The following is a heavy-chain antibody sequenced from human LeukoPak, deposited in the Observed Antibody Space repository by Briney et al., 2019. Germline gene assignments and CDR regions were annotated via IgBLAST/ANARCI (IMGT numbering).Heavy chain of an antibody. V-gene: IGHV4-34*01. Sequence: SETLSLTCAVYGGSFSGYYWSWIRQPPGKGLEWIGEINHSGSTNYNPSLKSRVTISVDTSKNQFSLKLSSVTAADTAVYYCARGPSRYYDFWSGYYTGMDYWGQGTLVTVSS. J-gene: IGHJ4*02. CDR2: INHSGST. CDR1: GGSFSGYY. D-gene: IGHD3-3*01. CDR3: ARGPSRYYDFWSGYYTGMDY.